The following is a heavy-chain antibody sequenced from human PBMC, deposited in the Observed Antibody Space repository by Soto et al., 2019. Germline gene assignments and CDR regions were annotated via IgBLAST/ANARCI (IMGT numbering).Heavy chain of an antibody. V-gene: IGHV1-18*01. CDR2: ISAYNGNT. J-gene: IGHJ6*02. Sequence: QVQLVQSGAEVKKPGASVKVSCKASGYTFTSYGISWVRQAPGQGLEWMGWISAYNGNTNYAQKLQGRVTITTDTSTSKAYMKLRSLRSDDTAVYYCASYHLNYYYSGMDVWGQGTTVTVSS. CDR3: ASYHLNYYYSGMDV. CDR1: GYTFTSYG.